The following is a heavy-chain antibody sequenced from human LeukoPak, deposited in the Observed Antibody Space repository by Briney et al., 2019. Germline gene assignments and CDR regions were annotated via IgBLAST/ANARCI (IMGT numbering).Heavy chain of an antibody. J-gene: IGHJ4*02. CDR3: ARSLISSSWYRSDY. V-gene: IGHV1-2*02. D-gene: IGHD6-13*01. CDR1: GYTFTSYD. CDR2: INPNSGGT. Sequence: ASVKVSCKASGYTFTSYDINWVRQAPGQGLEWMGWINPNSGGTNYAQKFQDRVTMARDTSISTAYMDLSSLRSDDTAMFYCARSLISSSWYRSDYWGQGSLVTVSS.